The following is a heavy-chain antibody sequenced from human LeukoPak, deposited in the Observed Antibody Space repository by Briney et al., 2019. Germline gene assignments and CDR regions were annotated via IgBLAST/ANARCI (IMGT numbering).Heavy chain of an antibody. D-gene: IGHD6-13*01. CDR2: ISGSGAYI. J-gene: IGHJ4*02. CDR3: AKDLTAASGEVFQFDY. V-gene: IGHV3-21*04. Sequence: GGSLRLSCAASRFTFTTYTMNWVRQAPGKGLEWVSSISGSGAYIYYADSVKGRFTISRDNVKNSLYLQLRSLRAEDTAVYYCAKDLTAASGEVFQFDYWGQGTRVTVS. CDR1: RFTFTTYT.